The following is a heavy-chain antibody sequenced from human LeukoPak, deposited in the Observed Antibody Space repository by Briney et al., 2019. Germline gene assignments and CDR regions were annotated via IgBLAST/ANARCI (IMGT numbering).Heavy chain of an antibody. J-gene: IGHJ4*02. D-gene: IGHD6-6*01. CDR3: AKDGYSSSSGGGEN. CDR1: GFTFDDYA. CDR2: ISWNSGSI. V-gene: IGHV3-9*01. Sequence: GRSLGLSCAASGFTFDDYAMHWVRQAPGKGLEWVSGISWNSGSIGYADSVKGRFTISRDNAKNSLYLQMNSLRTEDTALYYCAKDGYSSSSGGGENWGQGTLVTVSS.